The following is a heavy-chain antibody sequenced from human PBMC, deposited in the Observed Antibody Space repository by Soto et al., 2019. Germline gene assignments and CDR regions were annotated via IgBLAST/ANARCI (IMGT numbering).Heavy chain of an antibody. CDR2: INVHNGQT. V-gene: IGHV1-18*01. CDR1: VFGDG. J-gene: IGHJ6*04. D-gene: IGHD3-10*01. CDR3: ARRGPQYMDV. Sequence: QDQLVQSGAEVAKPGASVKVSCKASVFGDGISWVLQAPGQGLEWMGWINVHNGQTEYAEKFEGRVTMTSETSTNTGYLELRALRSDDTAVYYCARRGPQYMDVWGKGTTVIVSS.